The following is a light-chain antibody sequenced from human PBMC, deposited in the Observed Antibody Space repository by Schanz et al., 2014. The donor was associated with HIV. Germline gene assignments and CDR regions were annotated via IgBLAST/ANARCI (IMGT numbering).Light chain of an antibody. V-gene: IGKV3-15*01. CDR2: AAF. J-gene: IGKJ1*01. CDR3: QQYNNWPWT. CDR1: QSITTNY. Sequence: EIVLTQSPGTLSLSPGERATLSCRASQSITTNYLAWYQQKPGQAPRLLMYAAFTRATGVPARFSGSGSGTEFTLTISSLQSEDFAVYYCQQYNNWPWTFGQGTRV.